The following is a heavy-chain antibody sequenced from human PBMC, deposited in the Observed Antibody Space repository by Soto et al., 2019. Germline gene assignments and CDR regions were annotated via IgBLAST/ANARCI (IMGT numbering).Heavy chain of an antibody. D-gene: IGHD2-15*01. CDR2: ISSSGSTI. J-gene: IGHJ6*02. CDR1: GFTFSDYY. CDR3: SGGGNNWRGGSCYYYYYGMDV. V-gene: IGHV3-11*01. Sequence: GGSLRLSCAASGFTFSDYYMSWIRQAPGKGLEWVSYISSSGSTIYYADSVKGRFTISRDNAKNSLYLQMNSLRAEDPAVYFCSGGGNNWRGGSCYYYYYGMDVWGQGTTVTVSS.